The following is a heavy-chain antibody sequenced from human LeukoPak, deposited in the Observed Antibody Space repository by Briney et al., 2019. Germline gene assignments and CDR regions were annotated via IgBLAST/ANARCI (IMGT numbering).Heavy chain of an antibody. CDR2: ISDSGGST. V-gene: IGHV3-23*01. Sequence: GGSLRLSCTASGFTFSTYAMSWVRQAPGKGLEWVSGISDSGGSTYYADSVKGRFTISRDISKNTLFLQMSSLRAEDTAVYYCAKGISPLDYWGQGTLVTVSS. J-gene: IGHJ4*02. D-gene: IGHD2-15*01. CDR3: AKGISPLDY. CDR1: GFTFSTYA.